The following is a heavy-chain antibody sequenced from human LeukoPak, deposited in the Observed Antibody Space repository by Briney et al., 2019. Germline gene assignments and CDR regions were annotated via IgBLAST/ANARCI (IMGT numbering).Heavy chain of an antibody. CDR3: ARDRNQGYSSSWYLFDP. CDR2: INPSGGST. Sequence: ASVKVSCKASGYTLTSYYMHWVRQAPGQGPEWMGIINPSGGSTSYAQKFQGRVTMTRDTSTSTVYMELSSLRSEDTAVYYCARDRNQGYSSSWYLFDPWGQGTLVTVSS. D-gene: IGHD6-13*01. J-gene: IGHJ5*02. CDR1: GYTLTSYY. V-gene: IGHV1-46*01.